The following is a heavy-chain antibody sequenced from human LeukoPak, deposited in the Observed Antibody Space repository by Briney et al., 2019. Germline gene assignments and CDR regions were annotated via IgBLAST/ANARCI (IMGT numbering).Heavy chain of an antibody. J-gene: IGHJ1*01. Sequence: PSETLSLTCTVSRASMSSFFWSWIRQPPGKGPEWIGHIHYSGTTKYNPSLTSRITLSMDTSKSQVSLRLTSVTAADTAMYYCAASGNSWWEGFFHDWGQGTLASVSS. CDR1: RASMSSFF. CDR2: IHYSGTT. CDR3: AASGNSWWEGFFHD. D-gene: IGHD2-8*02. V-gene: IGHV4-59*03.